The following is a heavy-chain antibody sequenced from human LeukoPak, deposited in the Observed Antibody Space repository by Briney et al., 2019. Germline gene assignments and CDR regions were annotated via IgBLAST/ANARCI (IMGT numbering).Heavy chain of an antibody. J-gene: IGHJ5*02. D-gene: IGHD3-10*01. V-gene: IGHV1-69*04. CDR2: IIPILGIA. CDR3: ARGLFRGWFDP. Sequence: ASVKVSCKASGGTFSSYAISWVRQAPGQGLEWMGRIIPILGIANYAQKFQGRVTITADKSTSTAYTELSSLRSEDTAVYYCARGLFRGWFDPWGQGTLVTVSS. CDR1: GGTFSSYA.